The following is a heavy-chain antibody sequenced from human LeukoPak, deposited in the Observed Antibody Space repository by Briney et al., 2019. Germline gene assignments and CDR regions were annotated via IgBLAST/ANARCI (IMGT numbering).Heavy chain of an antibody. CDR3: AKMDYYDSSGYLDAFDI. CDR2: ISAYNGNT. J-gene: IGHJ3*02. CDR1: GYTFTSYG. D-gene: IGHD3-22*01. V-gene: IGHV1-18*01. Sequence: ASVKVSCKASGYTFTSYGISWVRQAPGQGLEWMGWISAYNGNTNYAQKLQGRVTMTTDTSTSTAYMELRSLRSDDTAVYYCAKMDYYDSSGYLDAFDIWGQGTMVTVSS.